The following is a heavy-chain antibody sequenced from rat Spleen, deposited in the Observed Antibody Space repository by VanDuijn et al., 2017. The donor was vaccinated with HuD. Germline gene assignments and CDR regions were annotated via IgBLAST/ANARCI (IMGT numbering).Heavy chain of an antibody. CDR3: ARRPFDY. Sequence: QVQLKESGPGLVQPSQTLSLTCTVSGFSLTSYDVHWVRQPPGKGLEWMGGIWGDGSTDYNSALKSRLSISRDTSKSQVFLKMNSLQTQDTAIYFCARRPFDYWGQGVMVTVSS. V-gene: IGHV2-1*01. CDR1: GFSLTSYD. J-gene: IGHJ2*01. CDR2: IWGDGST.